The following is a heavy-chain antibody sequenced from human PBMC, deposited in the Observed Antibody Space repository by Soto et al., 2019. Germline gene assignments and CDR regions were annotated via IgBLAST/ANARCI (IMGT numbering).Heavy chain of an antibody. D-gene: IGHD2-15*01. Sequence: SETLSLTCTVSGGSISSSSYYWGWIRQPPGKGLEWIGCVYYSGSTYYNPSLKSRVTISIDTSKNQFALKLSSVTAADTAVYYCARVGCSGGSCYSIDYYYYAMDVWGQGTTVTVSS. CDR3: ARVGCSGGSCYSIDYYYYAMDV. CDR2: VYYSGST. V-gene: IGHV4-39*06. CDR1: GGSISSSSYY. J-gene: IGHJ6*02.